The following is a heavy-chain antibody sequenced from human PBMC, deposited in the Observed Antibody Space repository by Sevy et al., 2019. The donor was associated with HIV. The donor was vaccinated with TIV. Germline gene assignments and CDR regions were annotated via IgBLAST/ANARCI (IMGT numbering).Heavy chain of an antibody. J-gene: IGHJ4*02. CDR3: ARDKLPPVMVTMVRGALSHFFDY. V-gene: IGHV3-33*01. Sequence: GGSLRLSCAASGFTFSSYGMHWVRQAPDKGLEWVAVIWYDGTNKYYADSVKGRFTISRDNSKNTLYLQMSSLRAEDTAVYYCARDKLPPVMVTMVRGALSHFFDYWGQGTLVTISS. D-gene: IGHD3-10*01. CDR1: GFTFSSYG. CDR2: IWYDGTNK.